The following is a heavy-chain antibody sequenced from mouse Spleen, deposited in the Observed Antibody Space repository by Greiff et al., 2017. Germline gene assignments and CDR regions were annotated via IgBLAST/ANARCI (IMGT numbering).Heavy chain of an antibody. CDR3: TTDIFTTARRLAF. D-gene: IGHD1-2*01. Sequence: VQLQQSGAELVRPGASVKLSCTASGFNINDDYMHWVKQWPEQGLEWIGWIDPENGDTEYASKFSGKATITADTSSNAAYLQNSSLTTEETADYCCTTDIFTTARRLAFWGQGTLVTVSA. V-gene: IGHV14-4*01. CDR2: IDPENGDT. J-gene: IGHJ3*01. CDR1: GFNINDDY.